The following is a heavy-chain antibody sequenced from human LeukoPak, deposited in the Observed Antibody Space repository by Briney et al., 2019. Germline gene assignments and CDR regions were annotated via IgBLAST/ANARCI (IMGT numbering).Heavy chain of an antibody. CDR3: ASYGSGSYRFDP. J-gene: IGHJ5*02. CDR2: IYYSGST. D-gene: IGHD3-10*01. CDR1: GGSISSGVDY. V-gene: IGHV4-31*03. Sequence: SETLSLTCTVSGGSISSGVDYWSWIRQHPGKGLEWIGYIYYSGSTYYNPALKSRVTISVDTSKTQFSLNLSSVTAADTAVYYCASYGSGSYRFDPWGQGTLVTVSS.